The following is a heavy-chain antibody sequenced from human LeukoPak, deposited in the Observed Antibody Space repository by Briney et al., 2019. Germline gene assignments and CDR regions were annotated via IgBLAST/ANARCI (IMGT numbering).Heavy chain of an antibody. V-gene: IGHV3-21*01. Sequence: GGSLRLSCAASGFTFSCYSMNWVRQAPGKGLEWVSSISSSSSHIYYADSVKGRFTSSRDNAKNSLYLQMNSLRAEDTAVHYCARVGQWLVASSYYYYGMDVWGQGTTVTVSS. CDR2: ISSSSSHI. CDR1: GFTFSCYS. D-gene: IGHD6-19*01. CDR3: ARVGQWLVASSYYYYGMDV. J-gene: IGHJ6*02.